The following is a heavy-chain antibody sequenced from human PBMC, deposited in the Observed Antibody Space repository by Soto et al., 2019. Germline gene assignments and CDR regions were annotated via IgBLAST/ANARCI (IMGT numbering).Heavy chain of an antibody. Sequence: GGSLRLSCAASGFSFRSYSMNWVRQAPGKGLEWISYISSSSMTIYYADSVKDRFIISRDNAKNSLYLQMNSLRDEDTAVYYCARDGNYYDSSGFWPWGQGTMVTVSS. J-gene: IGHJ3*01. V-gene: IGHV3-48*02. CDR3: ARDGNYYDSSGFWP. CDR1: GFSFRSYS. D-gene: IGHD3-22*01. CDR2: ISSSSMTI.